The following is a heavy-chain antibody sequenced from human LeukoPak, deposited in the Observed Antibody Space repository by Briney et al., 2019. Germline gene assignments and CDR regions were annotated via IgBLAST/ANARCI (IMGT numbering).Heavy chain of an antibody. CDR1: GGSISSGGYY. CDR3: ARDLPIYGMDV. V-gene: IGHV4-31*03. Sequence: SETLSLTCTVSGGSISSGGYYWSWIRQHPGKGLEWIGYIYYSGSTYYNPSLKSRVTISVDTSKNQFSLKLSSVTAADSAVYYCARDLPIYGMDVWGQGTTVTVSS. CDR2: IYYSGST. J-gene: IGHJ6*02.